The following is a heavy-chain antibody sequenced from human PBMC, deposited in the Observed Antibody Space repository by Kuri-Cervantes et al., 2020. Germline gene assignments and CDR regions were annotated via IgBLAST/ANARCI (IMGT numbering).Heavy chain of an antibody. D-gene: IGHD6-25*01. V-gene: IGHV3-21*01. Sequence: GGSLRLSCEASGFAFSDYSMNWVRQAPGKGLEWVSSITGSSSFIFYADSVKGRVTISRDNAKNSLFLQMNSLRTGDTAVYYCARDVGGALDYWGQGTLVTVSS. CDR1: GFAFSDYS. J-gene: IGHJ4*02. CDR2: ITGSSSFI. CDR3: ARDVGGALDY.